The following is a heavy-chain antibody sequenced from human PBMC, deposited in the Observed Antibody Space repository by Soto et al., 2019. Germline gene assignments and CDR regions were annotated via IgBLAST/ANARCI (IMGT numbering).Heavy chain of an antibody. J-gene: IGHJ6*02. V-gene: IGHV1-18*01. Sequence: QAQLVQSGAEVRTPGASVKISCKASGYTFYGHSISWVRQAPGQGLEWMGRINADYGNTQYAQKFRGRVTMTTDTSTTTVYMELTNLRSDDTAVYYCARCIQGDYYYGMDVWGQGTTVTVSS. D-gene: IGHD5-18*01. CDR3: ARCIQGDYYYGMDV. CDR2: INADYGNT. CDR1: GYTFYGHS.